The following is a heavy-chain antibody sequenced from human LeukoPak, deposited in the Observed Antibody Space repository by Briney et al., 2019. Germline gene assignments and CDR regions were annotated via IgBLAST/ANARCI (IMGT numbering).Heavy chain of an antibody. CDR2: ISSSSSYI. D-gene: IGHD2-15*01. Sequence: GGSMRLSCAASGFTFSSYSMIWVRQAPGKGLEWVSSISSSSSYIFFADSVKGRFTISRDNAKNTLYLQMNSLRAEDTAVYYCARRGAATGAFDIWGQGTMVTVSS. CDR3: ARRGAATGAFDI. J-gene: IGHJ3*02. V-gene: IGHV3-21*01. CDR1: GFTFSSYS.